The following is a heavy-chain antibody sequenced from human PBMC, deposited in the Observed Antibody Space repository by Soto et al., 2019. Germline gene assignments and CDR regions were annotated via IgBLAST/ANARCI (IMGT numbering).Heavy chain of an antibody. CDR3: AMLGGWSGGSSGMDV. V-gene: IGHV3-72*01. Sequence: EVQLVESGGGLVQPGGSLRLSCAASGLIFSDYHMDWVRQAPGKGLEWVGRIRRKANSYTTEYAASVKGRFTISRDDSKTSLYLQMNSLKSEGTAVYYCAMLGGWSGGSSGMDVWGQGTTVTVSS. CDR1: GLIFSDYH. J-gene: IGHJ6*02. CDR2: IRRKANSYTT. D-gene: IGHD6-19*01.